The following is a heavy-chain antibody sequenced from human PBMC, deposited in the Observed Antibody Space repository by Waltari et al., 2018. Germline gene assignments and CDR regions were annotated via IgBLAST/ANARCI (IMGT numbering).Heavy chain of an antibody. CDR2: VYGGGKT. V-gene: IGHV4-4*02. Sequence: QLQESGPGLVRLSGTLSLTCAVSGDSMSSTYWWSWVRQSPGKGLEWIGQVYGGGKTNYNPSFASRVTVELDTYNKKFSLKLTSATAADTAVYYCARDRGRGLYLDSWGPG. CDR3: ARDRGRGLYLDS. J-gene: IGHJ4*02. CDR1: GDSMSSTYW. D-gene: IGHD2-15*01.